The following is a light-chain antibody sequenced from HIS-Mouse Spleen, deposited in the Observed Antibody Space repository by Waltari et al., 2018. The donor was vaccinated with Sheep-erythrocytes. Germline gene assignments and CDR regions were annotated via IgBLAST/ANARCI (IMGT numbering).Light chain of an antibody. CDR3: QQSYSTPRT. J-gene: IGKJ1*01. V-gene: IGKV1-39*01. CDR2: AAS. CDR1: QRISSY. Sequence: DIKMTQSPSSLSASVGDRVTITFRASQRISSYLNWYQQKPGKAPKLLIYAASSLQSGVPSRFSGSGSGTDFTLTISSLQPEDFATYYCQQSYSTPRTFGQGTKVEIK.